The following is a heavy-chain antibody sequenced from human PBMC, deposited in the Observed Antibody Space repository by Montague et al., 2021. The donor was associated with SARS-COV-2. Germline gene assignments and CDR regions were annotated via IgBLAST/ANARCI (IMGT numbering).Heavy chain of an antibody. J-gene: IGHJ3*02. V-gene: IGHV3-66*01. D-gene: IGHD2-21*02. CDR1: GFTVSSNY. Sequence: SLRLSCAASGFTVSSNYMSWVRQAPGKGLEWVSVIYSGGSTYYADSVKGRFTISRDNSKNTLYPQMNSLRAEDTAVYYCARARAYCGGDCYWGGAFDIWGQGTMVTVSS. CDR2: IYSGGST. CDR3: ARARAYCGGDCYWGGAFDI.